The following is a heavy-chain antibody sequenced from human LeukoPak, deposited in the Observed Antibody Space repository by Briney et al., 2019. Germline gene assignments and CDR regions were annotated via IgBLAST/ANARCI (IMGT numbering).Heavy chain of an antibody. D-gene: IGHD2/OR15-2a*01. CDR2: ISHGGST. CDR3: ARQADVPSSIGYFDF. CDR1: DGSISSGSYY. V-gene: IGHV4-39*01. J-gene: IGHJ4*02. Sequence: SQTLSLTCTVSDGSISSGSYYWGWIRQPPGKGLEWIGSISHGGSTHYNASLKSRVTISLEASKNQFSLRLSSVTAADTAVYYCARQADVPSSIGYFDFWGQGAPVTVSS.